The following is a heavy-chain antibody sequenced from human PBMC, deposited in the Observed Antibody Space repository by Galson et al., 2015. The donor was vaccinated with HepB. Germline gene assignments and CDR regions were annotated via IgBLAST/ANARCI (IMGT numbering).Heavy chain of an antibody. CDR1: GGSFSGYY. J-gene: IGHJ4*02. Sequence: ETLSPTCAVYGGSFSGYYWSWIRQPPGKGLEWIGEINRRGSTNYNPSLKSRVTISVDTSRNQFSLKLSSVTAADTAVYYCARVRSKVDIVVVPAAHFDYWGQGTLVTVSS. D-gene: IGHD2-2*03. V-gene: IGHV4-34*01. CDR2: INRRGST. CDR3: ARVRSKVDIVVVPAAHFDY.